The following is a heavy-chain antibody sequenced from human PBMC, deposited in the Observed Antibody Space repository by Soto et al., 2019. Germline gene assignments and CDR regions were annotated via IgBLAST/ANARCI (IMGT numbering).Heavy chain of an antibody. Sequence: SQTLSLTCAISGDSVSSNSAVWNWIRQSPSRGLEWLGRTYYRSKWYNDYAVSVKSRITINPDTSKNQFSLQLNSVTPEDTAVYYCARERQGERGFKRNSIPMDVWGQGTTVTVSS. J-gene: IGHJ6*02. CDR2: TYYRSKWYN. CDR1: GDSVSSNSAV. D-gene: IGHD3-3*02. CDR3: ARERQGERGFKRNSIPMDV. V-gene: IGHV6-1*01.